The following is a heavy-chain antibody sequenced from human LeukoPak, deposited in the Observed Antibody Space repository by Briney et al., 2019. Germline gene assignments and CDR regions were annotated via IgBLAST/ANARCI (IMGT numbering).Heavy chain of an antibody. Sequence: ASVKVSCKASGYTFTSYDINWVRQATGQGLEWMGWMNPNSGNTGYAQKFQGRVTMTRNTSISTAYMELSSLRSEDTAVYYCARGAAAGIGLYYYYYMDVWGKGTTVTISS. V-gene: IGHV1-8*01. J-gene: IGHJ6*03. D-gene: IGHD6-13*01. CDR1: GYTFTSYD. CDR3: ARGAAAGIGLYYYYYMDV. CDR2: MNPNSGNT.